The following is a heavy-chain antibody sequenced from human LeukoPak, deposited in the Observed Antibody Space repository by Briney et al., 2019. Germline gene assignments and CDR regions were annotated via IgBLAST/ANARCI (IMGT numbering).Heavy chain of an antibody. CDR3: ARDLRYCSSTSCYLFDY. V-gene: IGHV3-21*01. D-gene: IGHD2-2*01. J-gene: IGHJ4*02. Sequence: PGGSLRLSCAASGFTFSSYSMNWVRQAPGKGLEWVSSISSSSSYIYYADSVKGRFTISRDNAKNSLYLQMNSLRAEDTAVYYCARDLRYCSSTSCYLFDYWGQGTLVTVSS. CDR2: ISSSSSYI. CDR1: GFTFSSYS.